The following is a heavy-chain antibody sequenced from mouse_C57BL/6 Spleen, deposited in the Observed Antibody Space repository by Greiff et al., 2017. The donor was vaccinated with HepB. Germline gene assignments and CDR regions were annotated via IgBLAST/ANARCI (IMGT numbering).Heavy chain of an antibody. V-gene: IGHV5-17*01. CDR2: ISSGSSTI. D-gene: IGHD1-1*01. CDR1: GFTFSDYG. Sequence: EVHLVESGGGLVKPGGSLKLSCAASGFTFSDYGMHWVRQAPEKGLEWVAYISSGSSTIYYADTVKGRFTISRDNAKNTLFLQMTSLRSEDTAMYYCARTAYYGSSGVFAYWGQGTLVTVSA. J-gene: IGHJ3*01. CDR3: ARTAYYGSSGVFAY.